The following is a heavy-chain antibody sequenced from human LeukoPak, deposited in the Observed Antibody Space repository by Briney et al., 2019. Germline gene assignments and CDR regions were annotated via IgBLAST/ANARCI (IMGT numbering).Heavy chain of an antibody. Sequence: ASVKVSCKASGGTFSSYAISWVRQAPGQGLEWVGRIIPILGIANYAQKFQGRVTITADKSTSTAYMELSSLRSEDTAVYYCARDVGATPFDYWGQGTLVTVSS. CDR3: ARDVGATPFDY. D-gene: IGHD1-26*01. CDR1: GGTFSSYA. CDR2: IIPILGIA. J-gene: IGHJ4*02. V-gene: IGHV1-69*04.